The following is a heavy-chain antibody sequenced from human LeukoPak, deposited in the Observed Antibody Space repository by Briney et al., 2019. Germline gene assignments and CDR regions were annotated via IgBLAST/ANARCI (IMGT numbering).Heavy chain of an antibody. J-gene: IGHJ4*02. CDR3: ARAIRAVAGPTDY. CDR1: GGTFSSYV. CDR2: IIPIFGTA. D-gene: IGHD6-19*01. Sequence: ASVKVSCKASGGTFSSYVISWVRQAPGQGLEWMGGIIPIFGTANYAQKFQGRVTITTDESTSTAYMELSSLRSEDTAVYYCARAIRAVAGPTDYWGQGTLVTVSS. V-gene: IGHV1-69*05.